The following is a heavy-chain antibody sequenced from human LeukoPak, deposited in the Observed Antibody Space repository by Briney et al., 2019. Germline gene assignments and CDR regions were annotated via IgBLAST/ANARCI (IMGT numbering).Heavy chain of an antibody. J-gene: IGHJ5*02. D-gene: IGHD3-10*01. CDR3: ARDKGSRWFGELPLNWFDP. Sequence: SETLSLTCTVSGGSLSSSSSYWGWIRQPPGKGLEWIGSVYYSGSTYYNPSLKSRVTISVDTSRNQFSLKLSSVTAADTAVYYCARDKGSRWFGELPLNWFDPWGQGTLVTVSS. CDR1: GGSLSSSSSY. V-gene: IGHV4-39*07. CDR2: VYYSGST.